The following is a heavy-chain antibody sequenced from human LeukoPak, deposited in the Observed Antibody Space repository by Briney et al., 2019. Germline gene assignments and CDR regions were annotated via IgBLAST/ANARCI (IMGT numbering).Heavy chain of an antibody. CDR2: ISYDGSNR. V-gene: IGHV3-30*18. D-gene: IGHD5-18*01. CDR3: AKDHLAGYTYGGYYFDY. CDR1: GFTFSSYG. J-gene: IGHJ4*02. Sequence: GGSLRLSCAASGFTFSSYGIHWVRQPPRKGLEWVAAISYDGSNRYYADSVKGRFTISRDNSKNTLYLQMNSLRAEDTAVYYCAKDHLAGYTYGGYYFDYWGQGTLVTVSS.